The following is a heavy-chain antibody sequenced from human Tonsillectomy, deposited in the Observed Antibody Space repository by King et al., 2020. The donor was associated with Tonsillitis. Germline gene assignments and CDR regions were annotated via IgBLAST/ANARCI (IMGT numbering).Heavy chain of an antibody. V-gene: IGHV4-39*07. CDR1: GGSISSSSYY. CDR2: IYFSGST. CDR3: ARQTQGYYDILTGYYRGYYFDY. D-gene: IGHD3-9*01. Sequence: LQLQESGPGLVKPSETLSLTCTVSGGSISSSSYYWGWIRQPPGKGLEWIGSIYFSGSTYYNPSLKSRVTISVDTSKNQFSLKLSSVTAADPAVYYCARQTQGYYDILTGYYRGYYFDYWGQGTLVTVSS. J-gene: IGHJ4*02.